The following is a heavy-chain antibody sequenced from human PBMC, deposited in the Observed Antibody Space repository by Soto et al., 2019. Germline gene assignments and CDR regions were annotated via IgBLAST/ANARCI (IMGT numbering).Heavy chain of an antibody. J-gene: IGHJ4*02. V-gene: IGHV1-2*02. CDR1: GYTFTDYY. D-gene: IGHD5-18*01. Sequence: ASVKVSCKASGYTFTDYYMHWVRQAPGQGLEWMGWINPNSGGTNYAQKLQGRVTMTTDTSTSTAYMELRSLRSDDTAVYYCARAGSSYGYSYYFDYWGQGTLVTVSS. CDR3: ARAGSSYGYSYYFDY. CDR2: INPNSGGT.